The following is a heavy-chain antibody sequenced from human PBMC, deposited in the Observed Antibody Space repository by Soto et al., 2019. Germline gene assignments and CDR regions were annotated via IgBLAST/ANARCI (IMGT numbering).Heavy chain of an antibody. J-gene: IGHJ4*02. D-gene: IGHD5-18*01. CDR3: ARDRRFGNGYSLGFDY. CDR1: GYTFTSYA. Sequence: ASVKVSCKASGYTFTSYAMHWVRQAPGQRLEWMGWINAGNGNTKYSQKFQGRVTITRDTSASTAYMELSSLKPEDTAVYYCARDRRFGNGYSLGFDYWGQGTLVTVSS. V-gene: IGHV1-3*01. CDR2: INAGNGNT.